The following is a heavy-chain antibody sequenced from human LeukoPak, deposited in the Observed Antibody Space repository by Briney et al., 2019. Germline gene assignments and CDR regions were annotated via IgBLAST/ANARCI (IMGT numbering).Heavy chain of an antibody. CDR2: ISGSGGST. V-gene: IGHV3-23*01. CDR3: AKDYRYAIAAPGRQYNWFDR. J-gene: IGHJ5*02. D-gene: IGHD6-13*01. CDR1: GFTFSSYA. Sequence: PGGSLRLSCAASGFTFSSYAMSWVRQAPRKGLEGVTAISGSGGSTYYADSVEGRFTIPRDDSKSTLYLQMNSMRAEDTAVYYCAKDYRYAIAAPGRQYNWFDRWGQGTRVTVSS.